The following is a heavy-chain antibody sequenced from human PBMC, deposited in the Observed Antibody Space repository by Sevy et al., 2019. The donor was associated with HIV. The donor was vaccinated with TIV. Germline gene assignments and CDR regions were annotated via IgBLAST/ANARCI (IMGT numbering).Heavy chain of an antibody. CDR1: GFTFDDYG. CDR2: LTWTSSSI. Sequence: GGSLRLSCAASGFTFDDYGMHWVRQAPGKGLEWVSGLTWTSSSITYADSVKGRFTVWRDNAKNSLYLQMTNLTADDTAFYFSAKGTMVAAMDIYGPFDAWGQGTMVTVS. V-gene: IGHV3-9*01. D-gene: IGHD5-18*01. J-gene: IGHJ3*01. CDR3: AKGTMVAAMDIYGPFDA.